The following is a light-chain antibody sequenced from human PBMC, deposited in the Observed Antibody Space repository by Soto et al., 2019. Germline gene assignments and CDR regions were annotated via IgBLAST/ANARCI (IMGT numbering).Light chain of an antibody. Sequence: QSALTQPASVSGSPGQSITISCNGTSSDVGGYNYVCWYQQHPGKAPKLMIYDVNNRPSGVSNRFSGSKSGNTASLTISGLQAEDEADYYCSSYTSSSTPHVIFGGGTKLTVL. CDR1: SSDVGGYNY. J-gene: IGLJ2*01. CDR3: SSYTSSSTPHVI. CDR2: DVN. V-gene: IGLV2-14*03.